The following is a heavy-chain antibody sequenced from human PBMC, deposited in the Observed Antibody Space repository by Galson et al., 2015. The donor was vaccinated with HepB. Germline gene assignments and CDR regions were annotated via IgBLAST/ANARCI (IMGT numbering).Heavy chain of an antibody. Sequence: SVKVSCKASGYTFTSYYMHWVRQAPGQGLEWMGIINPSSGSTSYAQKFQGRVTMTRDTSTSTVYMELSSLRSEDTAVYYCARQHPNYDFWSGPHNWFDPWGQGTLVAVSS. V-gene: IGHV1-46*01. J-gene: IGHJ5*02. CDR3: ARQHPNYDFWSGPHNWFDP. CDR2: INPSSGST. CDR1: GYTFTSYY. D-gene: IGHD3-3*01.